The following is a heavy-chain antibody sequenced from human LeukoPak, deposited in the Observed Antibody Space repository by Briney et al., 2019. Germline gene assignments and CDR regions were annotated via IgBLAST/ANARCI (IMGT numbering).Heavy chain of an antibody. J-gene: IGHJ5*02. CDR2: IYTSGNT. CDR1: GGSISSYY. V-gene: IGHV4-4*07. Sequence: SETLSLTCTVSGGSISSYYWTWIRQPAGKGLEWIGRIYTSGNTNYNPSLKSRVTMSLDTSKNQFSLQLSSVTAADTAVYYCARVLIIRGSYGWFDPWGQGTLVTVSS. CDR3: ARVLIIRGSYGWFDP. D-gene: IGHD3-16*01.